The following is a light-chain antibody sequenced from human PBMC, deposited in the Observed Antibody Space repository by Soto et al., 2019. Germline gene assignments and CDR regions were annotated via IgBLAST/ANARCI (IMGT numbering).Light chain of an antibody. CDR3: CSYTRSGTLI. Sequence: QSVLTQPPSASGTPGQRVTISCSGSSSNIGSDYVSWYQRHPGKVPKVIIFDVSNRPSGVSYRFSGTKSGNTASLTVSGLQAEDEAHYYCCSYTRSGTLIFGTGTKVTVL. J-gene: IGLJ1*01. CDR2: DVS. V-gene: IGLV2-14*01. CDR1: SSNIGSDY.